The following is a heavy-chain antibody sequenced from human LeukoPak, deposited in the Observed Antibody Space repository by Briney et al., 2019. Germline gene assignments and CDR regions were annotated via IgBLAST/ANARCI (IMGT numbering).Heavy chain of an antibody. CDR1: GGSFSGYY. J-gene: IGHJ6*04. Sequence: SETLSLTCAVYGGSFSGYYWSWIRQPPGKGLEWIGEINHSGSTNYNPSLKSRVTISVDTSKNQFPLKLSSVTAADTAVYYCARGFYCSSTSCWSGMDVWGKGTTVTVSS. CDR3: ARGFYCSSTSCWSGMDV. D-gene: IGHD2-2*01. V-gene: IGHV4-34*01. CDR2: INHSGST.